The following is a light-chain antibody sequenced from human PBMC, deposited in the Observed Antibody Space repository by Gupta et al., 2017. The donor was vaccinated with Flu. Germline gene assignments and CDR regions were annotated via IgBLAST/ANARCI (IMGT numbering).Light chain of an antibody. J-gene: IGLJ2*01. CDR2: QDS. CDR1: KLGDKY. CDR3: QAWDSSTEV. V-gene: IGLV3-1*01. Sequence: SYELTQPPSVSVSPGQTASITCSGDKLGDKYACWYQQKPGQSPVLVIYQDSKRTSGIPERFSGSNSGNTATLTISGTQAMDEDDYYCQAWDSSTEVFGGGTKLTVL.